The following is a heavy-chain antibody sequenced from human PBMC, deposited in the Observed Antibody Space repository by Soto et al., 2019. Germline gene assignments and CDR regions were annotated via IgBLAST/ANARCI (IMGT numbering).Heavy chain of an antibody. J-gene: IGHJ4*02. D-gene: IGHD4-17*01. CDR3: TTYGGDTGRFDY. Sequence: SETLSLTCTVSGASMSSSNYHWGWIRQPPGKGPEWIVSGTTNYNPSLRERVTISLDTSKNQFFLKLTSVTAADTAVYYCTTYGGDTGRFDYWGQGTLVNVSS. V-gene: IGHV4-39*01. CDR2: GTT. CDR1: GASMSSSNYH.